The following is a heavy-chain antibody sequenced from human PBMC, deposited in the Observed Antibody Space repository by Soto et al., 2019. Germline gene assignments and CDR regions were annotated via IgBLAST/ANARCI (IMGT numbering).Heavy chain of an antibody. Sequence: GGSLRLSCSASGFTFSGSAMHWVRQASGKGLEWVGRIRNKANNYATAYAASVKGRFTISRDDSKNTAYLQMNSLKTEDTDVYYCTESDYDTFLDYWAQGSLVTVSS. CDR2: IRNKANNYAT. CDR1: GFTFSGSA. V-gene: IGHV3-73*01. CDR3: TESDYDTFLDY. D-gene: IGHD5-12*01. J-gene: IGHJ4*02.